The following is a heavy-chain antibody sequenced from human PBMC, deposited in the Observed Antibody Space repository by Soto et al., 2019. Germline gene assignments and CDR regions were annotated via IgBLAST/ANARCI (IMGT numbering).Heavy chain of an antibody. V-gene: IGHV3-23*01. J-gene: IGHJ4*02. CDR2: ISGGGGSI. Sequence: GGSLRLSCAASGFTFSSYAMSWVRQAPGKGLEWVSAISGGGGSIYYADYVKGRFTISRDNPKNTLYLQMNSLIAEDTALYYCAKDITFGILTGSRGFFAYWGQGTLVTVSS. D-gene: IGHD3-9*01. CDR1: GFTFSSYA. CDR3: AKDITFGILTGSRGFFAY.